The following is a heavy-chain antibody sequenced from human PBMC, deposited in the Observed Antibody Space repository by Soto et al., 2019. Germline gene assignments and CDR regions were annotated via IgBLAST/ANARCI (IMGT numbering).Heavy chain of an antibody. V-gene: IGHV3-23*01. CDR1: AFPFSGYA. Sequence: GGSLTPSCAASAFPFSGYAMSWVRQAPGKGLEWVSAISGSGGSTYYADSVKGRFTISRDNSKNTLYLQMNSLRAEDTAVYYCAKRVRGPGHYYYMDVWGKGTTVTVSS. D-gene: IGHD3-16*01. J-gene: IGHJ6*03. CDR2: ISGSGGST. CDR3: AKRVRGPGHYYYMDV.